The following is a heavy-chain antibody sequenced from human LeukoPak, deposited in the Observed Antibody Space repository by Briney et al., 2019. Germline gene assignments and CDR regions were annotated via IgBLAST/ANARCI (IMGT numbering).Heavy chain of an antibody. V-gene: IGHV4-34*01. J-gene: IGHJ3*02. Sequence: SETLSLTCAVYGGSFSGYYWSWIRQPPGKGLEWIGEINHSGSTNYNPSHKSRVTISVDTSKNQFSLKLSSVTAADTAVYYCARVRGSYSSSWYGVWKAFDIWGQGTMVTVSS. CDR2: INHSGST. D-gene: IGHD6-13*01. CDR1: GGSFSGYY. CDR3: ARVRGSYSSSWYGVWKAFDI.